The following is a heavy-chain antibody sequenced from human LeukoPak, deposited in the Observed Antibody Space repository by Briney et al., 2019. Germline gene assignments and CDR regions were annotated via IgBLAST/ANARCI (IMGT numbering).Heavy chain of an antibody. J-gene: IGHJ4*02. CDR2: MNPSSGNT. V-gene: IGHV1-8*01. D-gene: IGHD6-6*01. CDR3: ARDEDSSLGY. Sequence: ASVKVSCKASGYTFTSYDINWVRQTTGQGLEWMGWMNPSSGNTGYAQKFQGRVTMTRNTSISAAYMELSSLRSEDTAVYYCARDEDSSLGYWGQGTLVTVSS. CDR1: GYTFTSYD.